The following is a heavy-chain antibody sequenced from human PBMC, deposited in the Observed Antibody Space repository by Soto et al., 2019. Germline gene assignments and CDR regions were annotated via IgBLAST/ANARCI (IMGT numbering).Heavy chain of an antibody. J-gene: IGHJ6*02. D-gene: IGHD6-19*01. Sequence: QVQLVESGGGVVQPGRSLRLSCAASGFTFSSYGMHWVRQAPGKGLEWVAVISYDGSNKYYADSVKCRFTISRDNSKNTLYLQMNSLRAEDTAVYYCAKDGSSGWYYYYGMDVWGQGTTVTVSS. CDR2: ISYDGSNK. CDR3: AKDGSSGWYYYYGMDV. CDR1: GFTFSSYG. V-gene: IGHV3-30*18.